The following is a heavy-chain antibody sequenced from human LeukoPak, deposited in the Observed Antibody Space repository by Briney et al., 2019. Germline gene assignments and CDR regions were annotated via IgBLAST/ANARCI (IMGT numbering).Heavy chain of an antibody. CDR3: TRESGAFSPFGF. Sequence: SQTLSLTCAVSGGSISSGGYSWSWIRQPPGKGLEWIGEVHLSGATNYNPSLESRVSMSIDKSKNHLSLEVTSVTAADTAIYYCTRESGAFSPFGFWGQGTLLTVSS. J-gene: IGHJ4*02. CDR2: VHLSGAT. V-gene: IGHV4-30-2*01. CDR1: GGSISSGGYS. D-gene: IGHD1-26*01.